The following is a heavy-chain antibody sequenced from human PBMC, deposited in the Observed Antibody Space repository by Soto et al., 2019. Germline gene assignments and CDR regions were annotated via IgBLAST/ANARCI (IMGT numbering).Heavy chain of an antibody. J-gene: IGHJ5*02. CDR3: ARGRNLGWISSFHHNWFDP. D-gene: IGHD1-26*01. V-gene: IGHV4-39*02. CDR1: GDSISGDSYY. CDR2: IFHSGTT. Sequence: PSETLSLTCSVSGDSISGDSYYWAWIRQPQGQGLEWIGSIFHSGTTYYNPSLKSRVTISVDTSYNDFSLRLTSVTAADTAVYYCARGRNLGWISSFHHNWFDPWGQGTQVTVSS.